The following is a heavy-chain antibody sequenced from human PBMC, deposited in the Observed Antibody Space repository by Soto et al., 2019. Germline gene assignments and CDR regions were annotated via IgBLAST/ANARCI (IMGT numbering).Heavy chain of an antibody. Sequence: QVQLEQSGAEVKKPGASVKVSCKASGYTFSSYGISWVRQAPGQGLEWMGWISGYNGNTNYEPKFQDRVTMTTDTSTNTADMELRSLRSDATAVYYCAREGIGVYYYEGMDVWGQGTTVTVSS. CDR3: AREGIGVYYYEGMDV. J-gene: IGHJ6*02. CDR1: GYTFSSYG. CDR2: ISGYNGNT. D-gene: IGHD6-19*01. V-gene: IGHV1-18*01.